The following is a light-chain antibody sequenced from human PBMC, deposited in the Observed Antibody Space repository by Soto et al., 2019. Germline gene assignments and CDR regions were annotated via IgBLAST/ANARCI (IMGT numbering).Light chain of an antibody. CDR2: AAS. Sequence: DIQMTQSPSSLSASVGDRVTITCRTSQSIRSYLNWYQQKPGKAPQLMIYAASSLQSGVPSRFSGSGSGTDFTLTISSLQPEDFATYYCQQSYSTPRTLGQGTKVDIK. V-gene: IGKV1-39*01. CDR1: QSIRSY. CDR3: QQSYSTPRT. J-gene: IGKJ1*01.